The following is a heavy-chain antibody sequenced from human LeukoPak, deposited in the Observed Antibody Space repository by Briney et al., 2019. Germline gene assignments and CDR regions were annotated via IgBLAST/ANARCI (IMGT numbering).Heavy chain of an antibody. CDR2: VYYTGST. CDR3: ARISAGRYGMDV. V-gene: IGHV4-31*03. Sequence: SETLSLTCTVSGGSVTSGGYYWSWIRQHPGKGLEWIGYVYYTGSTYYNPSLKSRVTISPDTSKNQFSLKVSSVTAADTAVCYCARISAGRYGMDVWGQGPRSPSP. J-gene: IGHJ6*02. CDR1: GGSVTSGGYY. D-gene: IGHD6-6*01.